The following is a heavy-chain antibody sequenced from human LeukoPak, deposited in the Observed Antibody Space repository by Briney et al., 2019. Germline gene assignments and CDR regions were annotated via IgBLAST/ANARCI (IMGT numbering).Heavy chain of an antibody. D-gene: IGHD3-10*01. V-gene: IGHV4-61*02. CDR3: ARGWRYGSGSSPSDY. CDR1: GGSISSGSYY. CDR2: IYTTGST. Sequence: SETLSLTCTVSGGSISSGSYYWSWIRQPAGKGLECIGRIYTTGSTDYNPSLKSRVTISVDTSKNQFSLKLSSVTAADTAVYYCARGWRYGSGSSPSDYWGQGTLVTVSS. J-gene: IGHJ4*02.